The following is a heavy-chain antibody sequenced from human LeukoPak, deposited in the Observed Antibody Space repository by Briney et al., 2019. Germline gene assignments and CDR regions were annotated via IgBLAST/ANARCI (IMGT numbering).Heavy chain of an antibody. CDR2: ISYDGSNK. V-gene: IGHV3-30-3*01. CDR3: ARDYYDSSGPVPGAFDI. D-gene: IGHD3-22*01. CDR1: GFTFSSYA. Sequence: GGSLRLSCAASGFTFSSYAMHWVRQAPGKGLEWVAVISYDGSNKYYADSVKGRFTISRDNSKNTLYLQMNSLRAEDTAVYYCARDYYDSSGPVPGAFDIWGQGTMVTVSS. J-gene: IGHJ3*02.